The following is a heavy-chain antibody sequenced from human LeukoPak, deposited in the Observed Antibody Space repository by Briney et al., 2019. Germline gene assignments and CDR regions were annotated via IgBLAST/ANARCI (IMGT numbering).Heavy chain of an antibody. D-gene: IGHD2-2*01. CDR3: ARGLGYCTSTTCLLPFDY. CDR1: GFTVSTYY. CDR2: IYSGGST. J-gene: IGHJ4*02. Sequence: GGSLRLPCAASGFTVSTYYMTWVRQAPGKGLECVSVIYSGGSTYYADSVKGRFTVSRDNSKNTLYLQMNSLRAEDTAMYYCARGLGYCTSTTCLLPFDYWGQGTLVTVSS. V-gene: IGHV3-53*01.